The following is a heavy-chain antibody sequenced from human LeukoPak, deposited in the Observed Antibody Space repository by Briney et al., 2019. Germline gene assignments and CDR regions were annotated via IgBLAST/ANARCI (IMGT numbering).Heavy chain of an antibody. CDR1: GASISSASRADYFF. V-gene: IGHV4-39*01. CDR2: IDYSGHT. Sequence: SETLSLTCTVSGASISSASRADYFFWGWIRQAPGKGLEWIGSIDYSGHTYYNPSLKTRATISVDTPKNQFSLSLRSVTAADTAVYYCARPLYNSWDRFDPWGQGTLITVS. D-gene: IGHD3-16*01. CDR3: ARPLYNSWDRFDP. J-gene: IGHJ5*02.